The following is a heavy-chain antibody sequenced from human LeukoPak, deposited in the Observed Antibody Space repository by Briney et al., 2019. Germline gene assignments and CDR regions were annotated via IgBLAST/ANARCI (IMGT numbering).Heavy chain of an antibody. J-gene: IGHJ4*02. CDR2: IRYDGGDK. D-gene: IGHD3-3*02. Sequence: GGSLRLSCAASGFTFSHYHMLWVRQAPGKGLEGVAFIRYDGGDKYYADSVKGRFTISRDNSKNTVSLQMNSLRAEDTAMYYCAKALLAVXGXFXXWGQXTLL. V-gene: IGHV3-30*02. CDR3: AKALLAVXGXFXX. CDR1: GFTFSHYH.